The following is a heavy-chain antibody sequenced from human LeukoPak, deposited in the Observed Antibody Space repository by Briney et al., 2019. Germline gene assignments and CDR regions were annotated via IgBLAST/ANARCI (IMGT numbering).Heavy chain of an antibody. CDR2: ISSSSDYI. CDR1: GFTFSSYS. J-gene: IGHJ4*02. Sequence: GGSLRLSCAAPGFTFSSYSMNWVRQAPGKGLEWVSAISSSSDYIFYADSVKGRFTISRDDAKNSLYLQMNSLRAEDTAVYYCARDLAGDHYFDSWGQGTLVTVSS. V-gene: IGHV3-21*01. D-gene: IGHD3-16*01. CDR3: ARDLAGDHYFDS.